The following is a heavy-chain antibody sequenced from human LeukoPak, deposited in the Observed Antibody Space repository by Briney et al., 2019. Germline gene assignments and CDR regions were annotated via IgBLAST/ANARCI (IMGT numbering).Heavy chain of an antibody. CDR3: ARSTGTTMFIDY. CDR2: IFYSGSS. Sequence: SETLSLTCTVSGDSLNSYYWTWIRQPPGEGLQWIGYIFYSGSSNYNASLRSRVAISVDTSKNQFSLKLSSVTAADTAVYYCARSTGTTMFIDYWGQGTLVTVSS. CDR1: GDSLNSYY. D-gene: IGHD3-10*02. J-gene: IGHJ4*02. V-gene: IGHV4-59*01.